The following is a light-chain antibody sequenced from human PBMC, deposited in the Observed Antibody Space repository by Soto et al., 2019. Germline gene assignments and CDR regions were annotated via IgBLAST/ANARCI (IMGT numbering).Light chain of an antibody. V-gene: IGKV3-11*01. CDR2: DAS. J-gene: IGKJ2*01. CDR1: QSVSSY. Sequence: EIVLTQSPATLSLSPGERATLSCRASQSVSSYLAWYQQKPGQAPRLLIYDASNRATGIPARFSGSGSGTDFTLTLSSLEPEDFAVYYCQQRSNWPPLFGQGTKLEIK. CDR3: QQRSNWPPL.